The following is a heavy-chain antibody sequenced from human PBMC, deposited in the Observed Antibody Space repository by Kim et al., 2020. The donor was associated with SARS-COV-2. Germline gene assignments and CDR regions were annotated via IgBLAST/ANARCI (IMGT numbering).Heavy chain of an antibody. V-gene: IGHV1-69*04. CDR2: IIPILGIA. D-gene: IGHD6-13*01. CDR1: GGTFSSYT. Sequence: SVKVSCKASGGTFSSYTISWVRQAPGQGLEWMGRIIPILGIANYAQKFQGRVTITADKSTSTAYMELSSLRSEDTAVYYCARDLTGRAAAGNYFDYWGQGTLVTVSS. J-gene: IGHJ4*02. CDR3: ARDLTGRAAAGNYFDY.